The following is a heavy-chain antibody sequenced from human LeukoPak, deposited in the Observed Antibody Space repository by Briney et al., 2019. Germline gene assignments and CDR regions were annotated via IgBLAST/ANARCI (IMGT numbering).Heavy chain of an antibody. J-gene: IGHJ5*02. V-gene: IGHV3-23*01. D-gene: IGHD1-26*01. CDR3: VRLMGSGWFDP. CDR2: FTSGGTT. Sequence: GGSLRLSCAASGFTFSSYAMSWVRQAPGKGLEWVSVFTSGGTTYYTDSVKGRFTISRDNSENTLYLQMNSLSADDTAVYYCVRLMGSGWFDPWGQGTLVTVFS. CDR1: GFTFSSYA.